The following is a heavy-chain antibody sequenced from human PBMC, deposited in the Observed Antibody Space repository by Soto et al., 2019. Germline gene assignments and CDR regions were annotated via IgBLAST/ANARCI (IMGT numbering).Heavy chain of an antibody. V-gene: IGHV1-69*13. Sequence: SVKVSCKASGGTFSSYAISWVRQAPGQGLEWMGGIIPIFGTAHYAQKLQGRVTITPDESTSTAYTALSSQRSEHTAVYHLATVGEGGGPRRASQGWFDPWGQGTLVTVSS. CDR2: IIPIFGTA. J-gene: IGHJ5*02. CDR3: ATVGEGGGPRRASQGWFDP. D-gene: IGHD1-26*01. CDR1: GGTFSSYA.